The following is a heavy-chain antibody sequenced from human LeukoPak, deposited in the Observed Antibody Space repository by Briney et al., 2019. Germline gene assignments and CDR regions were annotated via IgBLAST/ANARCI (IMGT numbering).Heavy chain of an antibody. Sequence: GRSLRLSCAASGFTFSSYGMHWVRQAPDKGLEWVALIWYDGNNKFYADSVKGRFTISRDNSKNTLYLQMNSLRAEDTAVYYCARDPEGGNVRYFQHWGQGTLVTVSS. CDR1: GFTFSSYG. CDR3: ARDPEGGNVRYFQH. J-gene: IGHJ1*01. D-gene: IGHD4-23*01. CDR2: IWYDGNNK. V-gene: IGHV3-33*01.